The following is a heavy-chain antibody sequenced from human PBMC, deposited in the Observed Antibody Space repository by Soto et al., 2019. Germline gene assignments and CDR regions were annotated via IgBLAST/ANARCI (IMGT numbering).Heavy chain of an antibody. D-gene: IGHD5-18*01. CDR3: ANVDTGMARGDAFDI. V-gene: IGHV1-69*12. CDR2: IIPIFGTA. Sequence: QVQLVQSGAEVKKPGSSVKVSCKASGGTFSSYAISWVRQAPGQGLEWMGGIIPIFGTANYAQKFQGRVTLXXEXAXXTAYMELSSLRSEDTAVYYWANVDTGMARGDAFDIWGPGTMVTVSS. CDR1: GGTFSSYA. J-gene: IGHJ3*02.